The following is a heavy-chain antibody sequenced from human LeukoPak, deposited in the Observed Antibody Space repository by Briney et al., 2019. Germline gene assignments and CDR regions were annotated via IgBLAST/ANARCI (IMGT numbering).Heavy chain of an antibody. V-gene: IGHV7-4-1*02. CDR3: ARDSGTVTRVWVVWFDP. CDR1: GYTFTSYA. J-gene: IGHJ5*02. CDR2: INTNTGNP. Sequence: ASVKVSCKASGYTFTSYAMNWVRQAPGQGLEWMGWINTNTGNPTYAQGFTGRFVFSLDTSVSTAYLQISSLKAEDTAVYYCARDSGTVTRVWVVWFDPWGQGTLVTVSS. D-gene: IGHD4-11*01.